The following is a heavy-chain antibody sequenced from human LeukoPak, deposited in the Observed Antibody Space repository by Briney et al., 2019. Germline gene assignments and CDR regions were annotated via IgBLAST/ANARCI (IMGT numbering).Heavy chain of an antibody. V-gene: IGHV1-24*01. D-gene: IGHD1-26*01. CDR3: ATGSGSYSGGWRVGPYYFDY. CDR1: GYTPTELS. Sequence: ASVKVSCKVSGYTPTELSMHWVRQAPGKGLEWMGGFDPEDGETIYAQKFQGRVTMTEDTSTDTAYMELSSLRSEDTAVYYCATGSGSYSGGWRVGPYYFDYWGQGTLVTVSS. J-gene: IGHJ4*02. CDR2: FDPEDGET.